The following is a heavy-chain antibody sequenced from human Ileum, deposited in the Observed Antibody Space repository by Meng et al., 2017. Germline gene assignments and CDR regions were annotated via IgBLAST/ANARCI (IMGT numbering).Heavy chain of an antibody. V-gene: IGHV1-18*01. CDR2: ISAYNGNT. CDR1: GYTFTSYG. CDR3: ARKFCSSTSCYIDWFDP. Sequence: QVQLGQSGAEVKKPGAPVKVSCKASGYTFTSYGISWVRQAPGQGLEWMGWISAYNGNTNYAQKLQGRVTMTTDTSTSTAYMELRSLRSDDTAVYYCARKFCSSTSCYIDWFDPWGQGTLVTVSS. J-gene: IGHJ5*02. D-gene: IGHD2-2*02.